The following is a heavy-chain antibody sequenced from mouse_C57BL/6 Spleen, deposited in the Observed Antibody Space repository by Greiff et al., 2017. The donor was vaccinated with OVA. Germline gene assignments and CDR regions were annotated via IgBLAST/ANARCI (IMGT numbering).Heavy chain of an antibody. CDR2: INYDGSST. CDR3: ARVNRLYDGYYGAWFAY. J-gene: IGHJ3*01. CDR1: GFTFSDYY. Sequence: EVQGVESEGGLVQPGSSMKLSCTASGFTFSDYYMAWVRQVPEKGLEWVANINYDGSSTYYLDSLKSRFIISRDNAKNILYLQMSSLKSEDTATYYCARVNRLYDGYYGAWFAYWGQGTLVTVSA. V-gene: IGHV5-16*01. D-gene: IGHD2-3*01.